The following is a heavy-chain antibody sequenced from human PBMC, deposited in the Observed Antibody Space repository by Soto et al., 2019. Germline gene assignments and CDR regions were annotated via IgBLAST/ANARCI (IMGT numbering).Heavy chain of an antibody. CDR1: GFSFGDSA. CDR2: IVVVNGNT. V-gene: IGHV1-58*01. Sequence: ELVQSGPEAREPGTSVKVSCRASGFSFGDSAVQWVRQGRGQRLEWIGWIVVVNGNTNYAQKFEGRVTLTRDASTSTSHMELTSLSSEDTDVYFCAVTDLPFRPLTEPTENGMDVWGQGTTVTVSS. CDR3: AVTDLPFRPLTEPTENGMDV. D-gene: IGHD3-3*02. J-gene: IGHJ6*02.